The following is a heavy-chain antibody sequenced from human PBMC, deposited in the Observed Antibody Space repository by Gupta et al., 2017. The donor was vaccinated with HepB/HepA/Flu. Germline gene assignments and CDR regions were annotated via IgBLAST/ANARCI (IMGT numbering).Heavy chain of an antibody. J-gene: IGHJ2*01. CDR1: GGSISSSSYY. D-gene: IGHD4-23*01. CDR2: IYYSGST. V-gene: IGHV4-39*01. Sequence: QLQLQESGPGLVKPSETLSLTCTVSGGSISSSSYYWGWIRQPPGKGLEWIGSIYYSGSTYYNPSLKSRVTISVDASKNQFSLKLSSVTAADTAVYYCARQGGDFDDYGGNPYFDLWGRGTLVTVSS. CDR3: ARQGGDFDDYGGNPYFDL.